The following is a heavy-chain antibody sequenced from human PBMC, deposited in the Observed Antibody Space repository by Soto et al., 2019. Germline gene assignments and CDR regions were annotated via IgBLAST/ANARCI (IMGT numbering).Heavy chain of an antibody. J-gene: IGHJ4*02. V-gene: IGHV1-8*01. CDR1: GYTFTSYD. CDR3: AGERSYGLDY. CDR2: MNPNSGNT. Sequence: QVQLVQSGAEVKKPGASVKVSCKASGYTFTSYDINWVRQATGQGLEWMGWMNPNSGNTVYAQKYQGRVTMTRNTSLSTAYMELSSLRSEDTAGYYCAGERSYGLDYWGQGTLVTVSS. D-gene: IGHD5-18*01.